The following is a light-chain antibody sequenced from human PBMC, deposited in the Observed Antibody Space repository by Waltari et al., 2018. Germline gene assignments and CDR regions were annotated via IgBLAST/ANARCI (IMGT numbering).Light chain of an antibody. CDR3: CSYAGSAISV. J-gene: IGLJ3*02. Sequence: QSALTQTATVSGSPGQSITISCSGTSSDIGNYNLVSWYQQHPRKAPTLIIYDVNKRPSGVSNRFSGSKSGNTAFLTISGLQTADEADYYCCSYAGSAISVFGGGTKVTVL. CDR2: DVN. CDR1: SSDIGNYNL. V-gene: IGLV2-23*02.